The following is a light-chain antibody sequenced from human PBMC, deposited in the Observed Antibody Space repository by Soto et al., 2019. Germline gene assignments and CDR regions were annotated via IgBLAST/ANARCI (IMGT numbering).Light chain of an antibody. CDR1: QGISSY. J-gene: IGKJ1*01. V-gene: IGKV1-9*01. CDR2: AAS. Sequence: IQLTQSPSSLSASVGDRVTITCRASQGISSYLAWYQQKPGKAPKLLIYAASTLQSGVPSRFSGSGSGTDFTLTISSLQPDDSASYYCQQYNSYSKTFGQGTKVEIK. CDR3: QQYNSYSKT.